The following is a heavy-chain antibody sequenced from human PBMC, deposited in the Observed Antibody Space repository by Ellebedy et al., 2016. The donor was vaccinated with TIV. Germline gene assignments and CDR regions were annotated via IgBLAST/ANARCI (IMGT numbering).Heavy chain of an antibody. J-gene: IGHJ4*02. CDR1: GYSFTSYW. CDR3: ARYSGQWELQSPFDY. Sequence: GESLKISCKGSGYSFTSYWIGWVRQMPGKGLEWMGIIYPGDSDTRYSPSFQGQVTISADKSISTAYLQWSSLKASDTAMYYCARYSGQWELQSPFDYWGQGTLVTVSS. V-gene: IGHV5-51*01. D-gene: IGHD1-26*01. CDR2: IYPGDSDT.